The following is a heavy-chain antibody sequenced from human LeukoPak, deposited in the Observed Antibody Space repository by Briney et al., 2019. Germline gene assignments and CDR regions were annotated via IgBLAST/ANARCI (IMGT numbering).Heavy chain of an antibody. CDR3: AREAAGSASFDS. D-gene: IGHD6-13*01. CDR1: GGSFSGYY. CDR2: INHSGST. V-gene: IGHV4-34*01. Sequence: SETLSLTCAVYGGSFSGYYWSWIRQPPGKGLEWIGEINHSGSTNYNPSLKSRVTMSLDKSQNQFSLRLSSVTAADTAVYFCAREAAGSASFDSWGQGTLVTVSS. J-gene: IGHJ4*02.